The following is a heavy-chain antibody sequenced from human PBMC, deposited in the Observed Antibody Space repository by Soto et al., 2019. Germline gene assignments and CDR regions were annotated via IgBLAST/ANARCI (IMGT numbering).Heavy chain of an antibody. V-gene: IGHV4-39*01. J-gene: IGHJ4*02. D-gene: IGHD5-12*01. CDR2: IYYSGST. CDR1: GGSISSSSYY. Sequence: QLQLQESGPGLVKPSETLSLTCTVSGGSISSSSYYWGWIRQPPGKGLEWIGSIYYSGSTYYNPSLKGRVTISVDTSKNQFSLKLSSVTAADTAVYYCARHRQVATEPKAERWGQGTLVTVSS. CDR3: ARHRQVATEPKAER.